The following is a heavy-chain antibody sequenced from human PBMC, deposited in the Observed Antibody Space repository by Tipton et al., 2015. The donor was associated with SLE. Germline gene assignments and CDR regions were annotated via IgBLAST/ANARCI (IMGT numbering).Heavy chain of an antibody. Sequence: TLSLTCVGSGYSISSGYYWGWIRQPPGKGLEWVGSIYHGGTHYNPSPKSRVTISVDTSKNQFSLKLSSVTAADTAVYYCARGYDYGDYLGWFDPWGQGTLVTVSS. CDR1: GYSISSGYY. V-gene: IGHV4-38-2*01. CDR2: IYHGGT. CDR3: ARGYDYGDYLGWFDP. D-gene: IGHD4-17*01. J-gene: IGHJ5*02.